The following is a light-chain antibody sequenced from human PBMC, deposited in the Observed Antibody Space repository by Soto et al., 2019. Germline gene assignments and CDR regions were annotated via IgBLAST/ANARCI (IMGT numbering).Light chain of an antibody. CDR2: EVS. CDR3: SSYTTSSTRV. Sequence: QSALTQPASVSGSPGQSIAISCTGSSSDVGFYNYVSWYQQHPGEVPKLIIFEVSHRPSGVSNRFSGSKSGNTASLTISGLQAEDEAAYYCSSYTTSSTRVFGTGTKLTVL. CDR1: SSDVGFYNY. J-gene: IGLJ1*01. V-gene: IGLV2-14*01.